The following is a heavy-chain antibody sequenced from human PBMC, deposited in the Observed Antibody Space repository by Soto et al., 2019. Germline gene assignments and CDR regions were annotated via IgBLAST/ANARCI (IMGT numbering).Heavy chain of an antibody. CDR2: ISAYNGNT. CDR3: ARTWMDIVVVVAALPAGWFDP. D-gene: IGHD2-15*01. V-gene: IGHV1-18*01. Sequence: ASVKVSCKASGYTFTSYGISWVRQAPGQGLEWMGWISAYNGNTNYAQKLQGRVTMTTDTSTSTAYMELRSLRSDDTAVYYCARTWMDIVVVVAALPAGWFDPWGQGNLVTVS. J-gene: IGHJ5*02. CDR1: GYTFTSYG.